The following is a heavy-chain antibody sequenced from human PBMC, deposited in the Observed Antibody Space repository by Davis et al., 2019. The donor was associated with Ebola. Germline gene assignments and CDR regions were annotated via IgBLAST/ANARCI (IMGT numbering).Heavy chain of an antibody. V-gene: IGHV3-11*06. Sequence: GESLKISCVASGFTFSSHAMSWVRQAPGKGPEWVSSISSSASYKNYADSVKGRFTISRDDAKKSLYLQMDSLRAEDTAVYYCAQQLGDYGGNALRYWGQGTLVTVSS. CDR2: ISSSASYK. J-gene: IGHJ4*02. CDR3: AQQLGDYGGNALRY. D-gene: IGHD4-23*01. CDR1: GFTFSSHA.